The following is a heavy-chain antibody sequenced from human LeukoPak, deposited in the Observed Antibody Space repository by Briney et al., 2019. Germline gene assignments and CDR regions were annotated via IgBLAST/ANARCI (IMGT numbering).Heavy chain of an antibody. D-gene: IGHD1-26*01. CDR1: GGSFSSYY. CDR3: ARAYSGTPRGYYYYYGMDV. J-gene: IGHJ6*02. V-gene: IGHV4-59*08. CDR2: IYYSGST. Sequence: PSETLSLTCAVYGGSFSSYYWSWIRQPPGKGLEWIGYIYYSGSTNYNPSLKSRVTISVDTSKNQFSLKLSSVTAADTAVYYCARAYSGTPRGYYYYYGMDVWGQGTTVTVSS.